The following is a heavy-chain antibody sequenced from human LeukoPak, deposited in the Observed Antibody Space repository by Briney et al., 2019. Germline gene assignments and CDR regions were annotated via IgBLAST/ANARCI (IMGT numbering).Heavy chain of an antibody. Sequence: ASVKVSCKVSGYTLTELSMHWVRQAPGKGLEWMGGFDPEDGETIYAQKFQGRVTMTEDTSTDTAYMELSRLRSEDTAVYYCATGYYDSSGYYWFDPWGLGTLVTVSS. V-gene: IGHV1-24*01. CDR2: FDPEDGET. D-gene: IGHD3-22*01. CDR1: GYTLTELS. CDR3: ATGYYDSSGYYWFDP. J-gene: IGHJ5*02.